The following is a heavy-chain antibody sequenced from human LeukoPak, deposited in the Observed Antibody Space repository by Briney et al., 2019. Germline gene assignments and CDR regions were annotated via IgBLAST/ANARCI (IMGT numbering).Heavy chain of an antibody. V-gene: IGHV3-30-3*01. CDR1: GSTFSSYA. CDR2: ISYDGSNK. CDR3: ARARYYYGSGSYIDY. J-gene: IGHJ4*02. Sequence: PGGSLRLSCAASGSTFSSYAMHWVRQAPGKGLEWVAVISYDGSNKYYADSVKGRFTISRDNSKNTLYLQMKSLRAEDTAVYYCARARYYYGSGSYIDYWGQGTLVTVSS. D-gene: IGHD3-10*01.